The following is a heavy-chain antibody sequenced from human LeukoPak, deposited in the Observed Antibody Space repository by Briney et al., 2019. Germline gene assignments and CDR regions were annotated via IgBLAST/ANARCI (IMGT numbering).Heavy chain of an antibody. V-gene: IGHV1-69*13. D-gene: IGHD2-2*01. CDR2: IIPIFGTT. CDR3: ARGIVVIPTLIAGRFDP. J-gene: IGHJ5*02. Sequence: SVKVSCKASGGTFSSYAINWVRQAPGQGLEWMGGIIPIFGTTNYAQKFQGRVTITADESTSTAYMELSSLRSDDTAVYYCARGIVVIPTLIAGRFDPWGQGTLVTVSS. CDR1: GGTFSSYA.